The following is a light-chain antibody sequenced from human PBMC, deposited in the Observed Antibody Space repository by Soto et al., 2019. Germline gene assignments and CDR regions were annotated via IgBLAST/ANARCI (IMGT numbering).Light chain of an antibody. CDR2: EVS. V-gene: IGLV2-8*01. J-gene: IGLJ2*01. CDR3: SSFAGSPVV. CDR1: SSDVGEENY. Sequence: QSVLTQPPSASGSPGQSVTITCSGTSSDVGEENYVSWYQQHPGKVPKLILYEVSKRPSGVPDRFSGSRSGNTASLTVSGLQAEDEADYYCSSFAGSPVVFGGGTKRTGL.